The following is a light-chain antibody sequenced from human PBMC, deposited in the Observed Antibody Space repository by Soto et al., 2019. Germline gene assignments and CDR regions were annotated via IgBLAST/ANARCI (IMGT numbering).Light chain of an antibody. CDR3: SSYTTSSTVV. CDR2: DVS. J-gene: IGLJ2*01. Sequence: LTQPASVTGSPGQSITISCTGTSSDVGGYNYVSWYQQHPGKAPKLTIYDVSNRPSGVSNRFSGSKSGNTASLTISGLQAEDEADYFCSSYTTSSTVVFGGGTKLTVL. V-gene: IGLV2-14*01. CDR1: SSDVGGYNY.